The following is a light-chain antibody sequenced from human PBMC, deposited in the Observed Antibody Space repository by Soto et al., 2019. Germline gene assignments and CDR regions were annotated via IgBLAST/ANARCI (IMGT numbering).Light chain of an antibody. V-gene: IGKV3-20*01. CDR3: HQYGASPRT. Sequence: EIVLTQSPDTLSLSPGERATLSCRDSQSVTSSYLAWYQQKPGQAPRLLIFGASNRATGIPDRFSGSGSGTDFTLTINGLEPEDFAVYSCHQYGASPRTFGQGTKVEIK. CDR1: QSVTSSY. J-gene: IGKJ1*01. CDR2: GAS.